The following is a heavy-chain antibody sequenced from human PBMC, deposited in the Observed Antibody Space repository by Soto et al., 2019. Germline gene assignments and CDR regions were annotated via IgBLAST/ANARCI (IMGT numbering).Heavy chain of an antibody. J-gene: IGHJ4*02. V-gene: IGHV4-59*01. CDR1: GGSISSYY. CDR3: ARWEERVAMPSGY. CDR2: IYYSGST. D-gene: IGHD2-2*01. Sequence: QVQLQESGPGLVKPSETLSLTCTVSGGSISSYYWSWIRQPPGKGLEWIGYIYYSGSTNYNPSLKSRVTISVDTSKNQFSRKLSSVTAADTAVYYCARWEERVAMPSGYWGQGTLVTVSS.